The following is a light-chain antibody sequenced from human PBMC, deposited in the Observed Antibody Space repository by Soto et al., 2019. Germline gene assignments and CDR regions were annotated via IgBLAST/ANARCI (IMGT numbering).Light chain of an antibody. CDR2: KVS. Sequence: DVVTTQSPLSLPVTLGQPASISCRSSQSLVYSDGNTYLNWFQQRPGQSPRRRIYKVSNWDSGDPVRFNCCGSGTDFTLKISRLEAEYVGVFYCLQSTHWPQLTLGGGTKVEIK. CDR1: QSLVYSDGNTY. CDR3: LQSTHWPQLT. J-gene: IGKJ4*01. V-gene: IGKV2D-30*01.